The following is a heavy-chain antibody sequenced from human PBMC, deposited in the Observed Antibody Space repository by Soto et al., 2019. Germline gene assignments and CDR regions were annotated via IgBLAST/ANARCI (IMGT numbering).Heavy chain of an antibody. D-gene: IGHD2-15*01. V-gene: IGHV1-18*01. CDR3: ARDDESGGNAPYNWFDP. CDR2: ISAYNGNT. Sequence: ASVKVSCKASGYTFTSYGISWVRQAPGQGLEWMGWISAYNGNTNYAQKLQGRVTMTTDTSTSTAYMELRSLRSDDAAVYYCARDDESGGNAPYNWFDPWGQGTLVTVSS. J-gene: IGHJ5*02. CDR1: GYTFTSYG.